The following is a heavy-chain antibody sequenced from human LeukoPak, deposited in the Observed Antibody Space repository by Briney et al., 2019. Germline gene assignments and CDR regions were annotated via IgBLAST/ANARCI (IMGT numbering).Heavy chain of an antibody. CDR2: INHSGST. J-gene: IGHJ4*02. CDR3: ARDFEGYSGYNDY. Sequence: SETLSLTCAVYGGSFSGYYWSWIRQPPGKGLEWIGEINHSGSTNYNPSLKSRVTISVDTSKNQFSLKLSSVTAADTAVYYCARDFEGYSGYNDYWGQGTLVTVSS. V-gene: IGHV4-34*01. D-gene: IGHD5-12*01. CDR1: GGSFSGYY.